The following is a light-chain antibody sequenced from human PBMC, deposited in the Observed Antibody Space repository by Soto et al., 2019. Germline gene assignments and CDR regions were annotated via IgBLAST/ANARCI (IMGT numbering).Light chain of an antibody. CDR2: DAS. Sequence: EIVLTQSPATLSLSPGERATLSCRASQSVGSSLAWYQQKPGQAPRLLIYDASSRATGIPARFSGTGSGTDVALTISSLEPEDFAVYYCQQRSRWPRLWTFGGGTKVEIK. V-gene: IGKV3-11*01. J-gene: IGKJ4*02. CDR3: QQRSRWPRLWT. CDR1: QSVGSS.